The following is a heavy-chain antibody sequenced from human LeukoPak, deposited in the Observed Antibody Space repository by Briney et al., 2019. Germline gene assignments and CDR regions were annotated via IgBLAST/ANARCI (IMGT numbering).Heavy chain of an antibody. CDR1: GGSISSDSYY. CDR2: IYTSGST. D-gene: IGHD5-18*01. CDR3: ARGGYSYGDDY. J-gene: IGHJ4*02. Sequence: SQTLSLTCTVSGGSISSDSYYWSRIRQPAGKGLEWIGRIYTSGSTNYNPSLKSRVTISVDTSKNQFSLKLSSVTAADTAVYYCARGGYSYGDDYWGQGTLVTVSS. V-gene: IGHV4-61*02.